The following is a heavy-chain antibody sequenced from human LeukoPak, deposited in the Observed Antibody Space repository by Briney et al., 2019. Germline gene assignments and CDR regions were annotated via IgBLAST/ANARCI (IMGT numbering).Heavy chain of an antibody. CDR1: GFTVSSNY. D-gene: IGHD3-10*01. V-gene: IGHV3-66*01. CDR2: IYSGGST. J-gene: IGHJ4*02. CDR3: ARDRGNYYFDY. Sequence: GGSLRLSCAASGFTVSSNYMSWVRQAPGKGLEWVSVIYSGGSTYYADSVKGRFTISRDNSKNTLYLQMNSLRPEDTAVYYCARDRGNYYFDYWGQGTLVTVSS.